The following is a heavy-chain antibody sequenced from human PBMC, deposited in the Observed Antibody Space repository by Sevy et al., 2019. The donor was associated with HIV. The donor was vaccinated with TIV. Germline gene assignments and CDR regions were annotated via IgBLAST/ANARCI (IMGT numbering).Heavy chain of an antibody. Sequence: CGCLRLSCAASGFTFSSFAMTWVRQAPGKGLEWVSGISGRGDNTYYADSVKGRFTISRDNSKNTLYLQMNGLRAEDTTVYYCAKRITMMLLVLDAIDIWGQGTMVPVSS. CDR2: ISGRGDNT. CDR1: GFTFSSFA. D-gene: IGHD3-22*01. J-gene: IGHJ3*02. CDR3: AKRITMMLLVLDAIDI. V-gene: IGHV3-23*01.